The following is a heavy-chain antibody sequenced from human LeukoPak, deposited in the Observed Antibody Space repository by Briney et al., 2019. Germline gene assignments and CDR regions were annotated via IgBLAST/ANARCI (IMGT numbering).Heavy chain of an antibody. V-gene: IGHV4-39*02. J-gene: IGHJ4*02. D-gene: IGHD2-2*01. Sequence: SETLSLTCIVSGGSISSSTYYWGCIRQPPGKGLEWIVSTYYSGTTYYDPSLKSRFTIFIDTSKNHFSLKLRSVTAADTAVYYCARLICSSSTCYRYYFDLWGQGILVTVSS. CDR2: TYYSGTT. CDR3: ARLICSSSTCYRYYFDL. CDR1: GGSISSSTYY.